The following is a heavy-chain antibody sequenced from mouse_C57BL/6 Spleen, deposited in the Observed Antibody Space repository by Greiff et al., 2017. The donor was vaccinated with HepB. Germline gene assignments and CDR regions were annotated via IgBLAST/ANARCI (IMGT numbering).Heavy chain of an antibody. CDR1: GYTFTDYN. CDR2: INPNNGGT. CDR3: ARITDYYGSPYWYFDV. D-gene: IGHD1-1*01. J-gene: IGHJ1*03. Sequence: VQLQQSGPELVKPGASVKIPCKASGYTFTDYNMDWVKQSHGKSLEWIGDINPNNGGTIYNQKFKGKATLTVDKSSSTAYMELRSLTTEDTAVYYCARITDYYGSPYWYFDVWGTGTTVTVSS. V-gene: IGHV1-18*01.